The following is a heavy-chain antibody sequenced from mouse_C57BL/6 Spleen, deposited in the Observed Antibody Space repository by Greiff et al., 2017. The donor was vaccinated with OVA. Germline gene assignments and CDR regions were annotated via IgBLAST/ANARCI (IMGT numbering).Heavy chain of an antibody. J-gene: IGHJ2*01. CDR3: ARQGYGSSYFDY. V-gene: IGHV5-17*01. D-gene: IGHD1-1*01. CDR2: ISSGSSPI. Sequence: EVQGVESGGGLVKPGGSLKLSCAASGFTFSDYGMHWVRQAPEKGLEWVAYISSGSSPIYYADTVKGRFTISRDNAKNTLFLQMTSLRSEDTAMYYCARQGYGSSYFDYWGQGTTLTVSS. CDR1: GFTFSDYG.